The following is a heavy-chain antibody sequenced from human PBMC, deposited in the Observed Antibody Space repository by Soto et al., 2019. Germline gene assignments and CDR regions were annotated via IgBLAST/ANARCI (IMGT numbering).Heavy chain of an antibody. CDR2: INPKFGDT. D-gene: IGHD3-10*02. CDR1: GYTFTAYH. J-gene: IGHJ6*02. CDR3: ARNMDYYYGRGSGNGHGV. V-gene: IGHV1-2*02. Sequence: QVRLVQSGAEVKEPGDSVRVSCEASGYTFTAYHIHWVRQAPGQGLEWMGWINPKFGDTGYAQDFQGRGSRTSDMSSSTVYRELSRLTSDDTAIYYCARNMDYYYGRGSGNGHGVWGQGTTVTVFS.